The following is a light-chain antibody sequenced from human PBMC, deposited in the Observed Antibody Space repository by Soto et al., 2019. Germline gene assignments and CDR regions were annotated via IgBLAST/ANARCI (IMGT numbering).Light chain of an antibody. CDR2: DVS. J-gene: IGLJ3*02. Sequence: QSVLTQPPSASGSPGQSVTISCTGTSSDVGAYNYVSWYQQHPGKAPKLMIYDVSKRPSGVPYRFSGSKSGNAASLTVSGLQAEDEADYYCSSYAGSSWVFGGGTKLTVL. V-gene: IGLV2-8*01. CDR1: SSDVGAYNY. CDR3: SSYAGSSWV.